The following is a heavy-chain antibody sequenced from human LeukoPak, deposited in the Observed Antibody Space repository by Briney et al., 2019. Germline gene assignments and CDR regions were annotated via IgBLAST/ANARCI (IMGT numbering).Heavy chain of an antibody. V-gene: IGHV4-4*07. J-gene: IGHJ4*02. D-gene: IGHD5-18*01. CDR3: ASATDTAMVTNY. CDR1: GGSISSYY. CDR2: IYTSGST. Sequence: SETLSLTCTVSGGSISSYYWSWIRQPAGKGLEWIGRIYTSGSTNYNPSLKSRVTMSVDTSKNQFSLKLSSVTAADTAVYCCASATDTAMVTNYWGQGTLVTVSS.